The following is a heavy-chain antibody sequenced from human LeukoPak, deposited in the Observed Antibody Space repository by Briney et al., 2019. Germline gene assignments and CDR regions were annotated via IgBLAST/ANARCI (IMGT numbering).Heavy chain of an antibody. CDR1: GFTFSSNY. V-gene: IGHV3-66*02. CDR2: IYSGGST. CDR3: AAAGAKYYFDY. D-gene: IGHD1-14*01. Sequence: GGSLRLSCAASGFTFSSNYMSWVRQAPGKGLEWVSVIYSGGSTNYADSVKGRFTISRDNSKNTLYLQMNSLRAEDTAVYYCAAAGAKYYFDYWGQGTLVTVSS. J-gene: IGHJ4*02.